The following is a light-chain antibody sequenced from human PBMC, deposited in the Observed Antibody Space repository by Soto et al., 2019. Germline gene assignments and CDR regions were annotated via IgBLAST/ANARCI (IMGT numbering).Light chain of an antibody. J-gene: IGLJ1*01. Sequence: QSALTQPPSASGSPGQSVTISCTGTSSVVGGYNYVSWYQQHPGKAPKLMIYEVTKRPSGVPDRFSGSKSGNTASLTVSGLQVEDEADYYCSSYAGSNNYVFGSGTEVTVL. V-gene: IGLV2-8*01. CDR3: SSYAGSNNYV. CDR2: EVT. CDR1: SSVVGGYNY.